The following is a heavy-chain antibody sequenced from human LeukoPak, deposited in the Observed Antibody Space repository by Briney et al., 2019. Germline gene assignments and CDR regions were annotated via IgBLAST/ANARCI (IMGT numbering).Heavy chain of an antibody. J-gene: IGHJ5*02. D-gene: IGHD3-10*01. CDR2: ISSSNSYI. V-gene: IGHV3-21*01. CDR3: ARYYYGSGTSFDP. Sequence: GGSLRLSCAASGFTFSSYGMSWVRQAPGKGLEWVSSISSSNSYIYYADSAKGRFTISRDNAKSSLYLQMNSLRAEDTAVFYCARYYYGSGTSFDPWGQGTLVTVSS. CDR1: GFTFSSYG.